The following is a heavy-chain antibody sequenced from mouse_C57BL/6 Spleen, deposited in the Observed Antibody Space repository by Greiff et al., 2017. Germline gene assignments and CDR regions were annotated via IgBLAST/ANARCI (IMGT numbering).Heavy chain of an antibody. CDR3: ARSGEEYYFDY. V-gene: IGHV1-54*01. CDR1: GYAFTNYL. Sequence: QVQLQQSGAELVRPGTSVKVSCKASGYAFTNYLIEWVKQRPGQGLEWIGVINPGSGGTNYNEKFKGKATLTADKSSSTAYMQLSSLTSEDSAVYFCARSGEEYYFDYWGQGTTLTVSS. J-gene: IGHJ2*01. D-gene: IGHD3-1*01. CDR2: INPGSGGT.